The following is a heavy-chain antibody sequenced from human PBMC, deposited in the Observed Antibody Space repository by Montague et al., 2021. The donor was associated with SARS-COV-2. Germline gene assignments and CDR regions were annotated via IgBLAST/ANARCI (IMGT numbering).Heavy chain of an antibody. V-gene: IGHV3-9*01. J-gene: IGHJ4*02. Sequence: SLRLSCAASGFTFSDYVMHWVRQPPGKGLEWVSTISWNSETIGYXXSLKGRFTISRDNAKNSLYLEMNSLRIEDTACYYCAGAPPAGYYSNWYYFMVWGQGSLVTVSA. CDR3: AGAPPAGYYSNWYYFMV. D-gene: IGHD6-13*01. CDR2: ISWNSETI. CDR1: GFTFSDYV.